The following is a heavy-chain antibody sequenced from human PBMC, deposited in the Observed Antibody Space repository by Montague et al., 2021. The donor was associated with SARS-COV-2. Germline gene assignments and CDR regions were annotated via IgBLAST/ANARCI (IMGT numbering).Heavy chain of an antibody. J-gene: IGHJ4*02. Sequence: IFNSGSTDYNPSLKSRVTISVDTSKNQFSLKLSSVTAADTAVYYCASMVRAQVYYFDYWGQGTLVTVSS. CDR2: IFNSGST. CDR3: ASMVRAQVYYFDY. D-gene: IGHD3-10*01. V-gene: IGHV4-39*01.